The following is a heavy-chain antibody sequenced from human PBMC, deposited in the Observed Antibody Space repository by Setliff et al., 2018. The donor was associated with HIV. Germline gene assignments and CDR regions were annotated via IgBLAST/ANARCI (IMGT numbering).Heavy chain of an antibody. D-gene: IGHD6-6*01. Sequence: ASVKVSCKASGYRFSTFGISWVRPAPGQGLEWMGWISGYNADTDYAQKFQGRVSMTTDISTNTAYMELRSLRSDDTAVYYCARDPAPSSSASYFQHWGQGTPVTVSS. CDR2: ISGYNADT. J-gene: IGHJ1*01. CDR3: ARDPAPSSSASYFQH. CDR1: GYRFSTFG. V-gene: IGHV1-18*01.